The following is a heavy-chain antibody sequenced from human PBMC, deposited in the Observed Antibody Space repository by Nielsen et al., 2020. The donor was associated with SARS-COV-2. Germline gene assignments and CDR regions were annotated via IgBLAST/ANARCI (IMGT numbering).Heavy chain of an antibody. CDR3: AFRYYYDSSGSA. D-gene: IGHD3-22*01. Sequence: GESLKISCAASGFTFSSYAMHWVRQAPGKGLEWVAVISYDGSNKYYADSVKGRFTISRDNSKNTLYLQMNSLRAEDTAVYYCAFRYYYDSSGSAWGQGTLVTVSS. CDR2: ISYDGSNK. J-gene: IGHJ5*02. CDR1: GFTFSSYA. V-gene: IGHV3-30*04.